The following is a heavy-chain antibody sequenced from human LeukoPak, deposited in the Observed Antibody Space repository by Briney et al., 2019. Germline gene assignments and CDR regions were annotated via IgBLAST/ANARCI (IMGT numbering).Heavy chain of an antibody. J-gene: IGHJ3*02. Sequence: QPGGSERLSCAASGFTFSSYSMIWVRQAPGKGLEWLSYIDSSSNTMYYADSVKGRFSISRDNARDSLFLQMNSLRDEDTAVYYCAREKSPQPQYDAFNIWGRRTMFTVSS. V-gene: IGHV3-48*02. CDR1: GFTFSSYS. CDR2: IDSSSNTM. CDR3: AREKSPQPQYDAFNI.